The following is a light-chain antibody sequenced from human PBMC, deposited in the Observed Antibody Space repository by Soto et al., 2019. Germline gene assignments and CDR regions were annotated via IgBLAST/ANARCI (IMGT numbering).Light chain of an antibody. CDR3: QQANSSPPLT. CDR2: TAS. V-gene: IGKV1-12*01. J-gene: IGKJ4*01. CDR1: QGIGRW. Sequence: DIQMTQSPSSVSASVGDSVIITCWASQGIGRWLAWYQQKPGKAPNLLIYTASTLQTGVPSRFSGSGSGTDFTLTISSLQPEDFATYYCQQANSSPPLTFGGGTKVEIK.